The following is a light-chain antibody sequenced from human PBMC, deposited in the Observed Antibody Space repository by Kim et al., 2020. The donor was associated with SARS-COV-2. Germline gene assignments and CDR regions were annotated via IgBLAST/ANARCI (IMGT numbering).Light chain of an antibody. V-gene: IGKV3-15*01. CDR3: QQYNDGSPT. CDR1: QSVSSN. J-gene: IGKJ1*01. CDR2: GAS. Sequence: EIVMTQSPATLSVSPGERATLSCRASQSVSSNLAWYQQKPGQAPRLLIYGASTRATGIPARFSGSGSGTEFTLTISSLQSEDFAVYYCQQYNDGSPTCGQGTKVDIK.